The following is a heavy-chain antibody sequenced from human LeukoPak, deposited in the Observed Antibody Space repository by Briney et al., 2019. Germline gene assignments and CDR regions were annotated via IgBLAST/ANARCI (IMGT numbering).Heavy chain of an antibody. CDR3: ARSGSGYLRYYFDY. Sequence: KTSETLSLTCSVSGDSIRPYYWSWIRQPAGKGLEWIGHICSSGSTYYNPSLKSRVTISVDTSKNQFSLKLSSVTAADTAVYYCARSGSGYLRYYFDYWGQGTLVTVSS. CDR1: GDSIRPYY. J-gene: IGHJ4*02. V-gene: IGHV4-4*07. CDR2: ICSSGST. D-gene: IGHD5-12*01.